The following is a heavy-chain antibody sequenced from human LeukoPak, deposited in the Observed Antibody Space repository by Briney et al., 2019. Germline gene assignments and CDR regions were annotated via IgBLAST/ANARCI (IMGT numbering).Heavy chain of an antibody. CDR2: ITSDGSIT. CDR1: GFTFSGYG. J-gene: IGHJ3*01. Sequence: PGGSLRLSCAASGFTFSGYGMHWVRQAPGKGLVCVSRITSDGSITTYADSVKGRFTISRDNAENTLYLQMNSLRAEDTALYYCARSLRALCAFDFWGRGSMVTVSS. CDR3: ARSLRALCAFDF. D-gene: IGHD1-26*01. V-gene: IGHV3-74*01.